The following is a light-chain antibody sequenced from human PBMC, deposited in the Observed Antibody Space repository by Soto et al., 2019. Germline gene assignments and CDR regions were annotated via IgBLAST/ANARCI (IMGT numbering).Light chain of an antibody. Sequence: QSVLTQPPSASGTPGQRVTISCAGNSFNIGSNTVNWYQQLPGTAPKLLIYNDNQRPSGVPDRISGSKSGTSASLAISGLQSEDEADYYCGTWDDSLNGVLFGGGTKLTVL. V-gene: IGLV1-44*01. CDR2: NDN. CDR3: GTWDDSLNGVL. J-gene: IGLJ3*02. CDR1: SFNIGSNT.